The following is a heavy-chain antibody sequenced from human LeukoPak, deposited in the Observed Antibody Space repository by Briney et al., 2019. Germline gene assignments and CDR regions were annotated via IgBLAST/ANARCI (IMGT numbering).Heavy chain of an antibody. J-gene: IGHJ4*02. CDR1: GGSISTYF. CDR3: ARDSGSYRFDS. D-gene: IGHD1-26*01. Sequence: PSETLSLTCTVSGGSISTYFWSWIRQPPGKGLEWIGYIYYSGNTNYNPSLGSRVTISVDTSKNQLSLKLSSVTAADTAVYYCARDSGSYRFDSWGQGTLVTVSS. CDR2: IYYSGNT. V-gene: IGHV4-59*01.